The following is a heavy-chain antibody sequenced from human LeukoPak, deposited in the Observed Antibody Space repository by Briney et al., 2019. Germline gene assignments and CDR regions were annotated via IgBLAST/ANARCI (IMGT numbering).Heavy chain of an antibody. Sequence: PGGSLRLSCAASGFVFGDYGMHWVRQAPGKGLEWVSSISSSNSYIYYADSVKGRFTISRDNAKNSLYLQMNSLRAEDTAVYYCASTVTYCGGDCSGYWGQGILVTVSS. J-gene: IGHJ4*02. CDR3: ASTVTYCGGDCSGY. V-gene: IGHV3-21*01. CDR2: ISSSNSYI. D-gene: IGHD2-21*01. CDR1: GFVFGDYG.